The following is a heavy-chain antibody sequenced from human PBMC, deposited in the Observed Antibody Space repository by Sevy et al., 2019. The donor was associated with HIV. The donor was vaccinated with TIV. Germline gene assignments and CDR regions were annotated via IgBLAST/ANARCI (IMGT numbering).Heavy chain of an antibody. CDR1: GFAFYDYS. CDR3: AREGCTRPHDY. Sequence: GGSLRLSCAASGFAFYDYSMSWVRQAPGKGLEWVAALSFGCGKINYADSVKGRFTISRDNSKNSFYLQMDNLRVEDTALYYCAREGCTRPHDYWGQGTRVTVSS. CDR2: LSFGCGKI. D-gene: IGHD2-8*01. V-gene: IGHV3-23*01. J-gene: IGHJ4*02.